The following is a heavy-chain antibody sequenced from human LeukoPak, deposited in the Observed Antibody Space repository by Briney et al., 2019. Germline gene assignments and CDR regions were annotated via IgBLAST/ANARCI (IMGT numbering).Heavy chain of an antibody. J-gene: IGHJ6*02. V-gene: IGHV1-69*13. CDR3: ARDHLYYYGMDV. CDR1: GGTFSSYA. CDR2: IIPIFGTA. Sequence: SVKVSCKASGGTFSSYATSWVRQAPGQGLEWMGGIIPIFGTANYAQKFQGRVTITADESTSTAHMELSSLRSEDTAVYYCARDHLYYYGMDVWGQGTTATVSS.